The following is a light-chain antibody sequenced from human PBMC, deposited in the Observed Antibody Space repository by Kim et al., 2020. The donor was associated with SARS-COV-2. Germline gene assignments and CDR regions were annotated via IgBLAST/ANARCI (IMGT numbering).Light chain of an antibody. Sequence: GDRVIITCRASQSITRFANWYQQKPGEAPKLLIYTASSLKDGVPPRFSGSGSGTDFTLTINNLQPEDFAIYYCQQSYSNPYSFG. CDR1: QSITRF. CDR3: QQSYSNPYS. J-gene: IGKJ2*03. V-gene: IGKV1-39*01. CDR2: TAS.